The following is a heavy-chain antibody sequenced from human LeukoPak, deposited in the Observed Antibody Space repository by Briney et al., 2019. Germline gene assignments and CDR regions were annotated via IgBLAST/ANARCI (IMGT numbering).Heavy chain of an antibody. J-gene: IGHJ4*02. V-gene: IGHV3-7*01. D-gene: IGHD1-1*01. Sequence: GGPLNPPFQALGSPFSSYGMTWVGRPQGKGLEWVAKIKKDGSEKYYVDSVKGRFTISRDNAKNSLFLQMDSLRGEDTAVYYCARCTTGKTFGSLREIKKSREIDFWGQGTLVTVSS. CDR2: IKKDGSEK. CDR3: ARCTTGKTFGSLREIKKSREIDF. CDR1: GSPFSSYG.